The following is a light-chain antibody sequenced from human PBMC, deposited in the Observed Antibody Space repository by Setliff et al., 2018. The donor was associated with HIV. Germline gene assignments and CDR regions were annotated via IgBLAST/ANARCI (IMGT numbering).Light chain of an antibody. V-gene: IGLV1-44*01. CDR3: AAWDDSLNGYV. Sequence: QSVLTQPPSASGTPGQRVTISCSGSISNIGSNTINWYQRLPGTAPTLLIYSNFQRPSGVPDRFSASKSGTSASLAISGLQSDDEADYYCAAWDDSLNGYVFGTGTKVTVL. CDR2: SNF. J-gene: IGLJ1*01. CDR1: ISNIGSNT.